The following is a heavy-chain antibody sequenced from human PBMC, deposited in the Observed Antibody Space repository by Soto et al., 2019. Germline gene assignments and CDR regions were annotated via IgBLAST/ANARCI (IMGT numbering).Heavy chain of an antibody. CDR3: ATSAMGATYNRFFP. CDR2: FDPEDGET. D-gene: IGHD1-26*01. V-gene: IGHV1-24*01. J-gene: IGHJ5*02. Sequence: ASVKVSCKVSGYTLTELSMHWVRQAPGKGLEWMGGFDPEDGETIYAQKFQGRVTMTEDTSTDTAYMELSSLRSEDTAVYYCATSAMGATYNRFFPGGQGPLLTGSS. CDR1: GYTLTELS.